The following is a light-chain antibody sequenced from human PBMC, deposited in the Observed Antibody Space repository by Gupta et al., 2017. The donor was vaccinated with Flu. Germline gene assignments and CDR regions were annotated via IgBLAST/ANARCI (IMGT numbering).Light chain of an antibody. CDR1: ENILKT. CDR2: GTS. J-gene: IGKJ4*01. Sequence: PSSLSASVGDRVTMTCRTSENILKTLNWYQQKPGQPPKLLIFGTSNLHRGVPSRFSGSGSGAEYTLTIDKLEPDDFASYFCHQSYDLPLTFGGGTQVEMK. V-gene: IGKV1-39*01. CDR3: HQSYDLPLT.